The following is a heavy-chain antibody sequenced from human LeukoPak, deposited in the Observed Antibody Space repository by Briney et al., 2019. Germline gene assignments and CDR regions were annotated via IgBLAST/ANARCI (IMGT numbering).Heavy chain of an antibody. V-gene: IGHV1-18*01. D-gene: IGHD6-13*01. CDR2: ISAYNGNT. CDR1: GYTFNSYG. Sequence: ASVKVSCKASGYTFNSYGISWVRQAPGQGLEWMGWISAYNGNTNYAQKLQGRVTMTTDTSTSTAYMELRSLRSDDTAVYYCARDGYSSSWPQGPDYWGQGTLVTVSS. J-gene: IGHJ4*02. CDR3: ARDGYSSSWPQGPDY.